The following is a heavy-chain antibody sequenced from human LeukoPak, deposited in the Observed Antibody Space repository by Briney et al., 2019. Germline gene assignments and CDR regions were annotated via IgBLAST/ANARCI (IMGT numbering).Heavy chain of an antibody. CDR1: GGSISSGGYY. V-gene: IGHV4-31*03. Sequence: SETLSLTCTVSGGSISSGGYYWSWIRQHPGKGLEWIGNIYYSGSTYYNPSLKSRVTISVDTSKNQFSLKLSSVTAADTAVYYCARVRAAAAGLVDYWGQGTLVTVSS. D-gene: IGHD6-13*01. CDR3: ARVRAAAAGLVDY. CDR2: IYYSGST. J-gene: IGHJ4*02.